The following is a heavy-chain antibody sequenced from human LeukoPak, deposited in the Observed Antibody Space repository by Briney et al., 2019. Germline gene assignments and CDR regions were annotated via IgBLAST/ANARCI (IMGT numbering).Heavy chain of an antibody. Sequence: GGSLRLSCAASGFTFSNYAMIWVRQAPGKGLEWVSVIIGTGAKTHYADSVKGRFTISRDNSKNTLYLQMNSLRAEDTAVYYCARERGPLTGFWDYWGQGTLVTVSS. J-gene: IGHJ4*02. CDR1: GFTFSNYA. D-gene: IGHD1-14*01. V-gene: IGHV3-23*01. CDR3: ARERGPLTGFWDY. CDR2: IIGTGAKT.